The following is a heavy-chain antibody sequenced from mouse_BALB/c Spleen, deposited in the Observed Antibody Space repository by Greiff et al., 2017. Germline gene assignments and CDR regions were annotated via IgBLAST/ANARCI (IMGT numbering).Heavy chain of an antibody. D-gene: IGHD2-4*01. V-gene: IGHV1-7*01. CDR3: AKIYYDYDGYAMDY. CDR2: INPSTGYT. Sequence: QVQLQQSGAELAKPGASVKMSCKASGYTFTSYWMHWVKQRPGQGLEWIGYINPSTGYTEYNQKFKDKATLTADKSSSTAYMQLSSLTSEDSAVYYSAKIYYDYDGYAMDYWGQGTSVTVSS. CDR1: GYTFTSYW. J-gene: IGHJ4*01.